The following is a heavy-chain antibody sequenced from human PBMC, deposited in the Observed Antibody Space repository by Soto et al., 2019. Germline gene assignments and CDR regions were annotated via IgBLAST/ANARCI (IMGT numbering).Heavy chain of an antibody. CDR2: INAGNGNT. J-gene: IGHJ3*02. CDR3: ARYSSSAFDI. CDR1: GYTFTNYA. Sequence: SVKVSCKASGYTFTNYAMHWVRQAPGQRLEWMGWINAGNGNTKYSQKFQGRVTITRDTSASTAHMELSSLISEDTAVYYCARYSSSAFDIWGQGTMVTVSS. D-gene: IGHD6-13*01. V-gene: IGHV1-3*01.